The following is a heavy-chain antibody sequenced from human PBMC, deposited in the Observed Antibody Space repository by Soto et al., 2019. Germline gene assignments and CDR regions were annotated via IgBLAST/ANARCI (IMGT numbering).Heavy chain of an antibody. CDR3: ARRAGTTGGEFDY. Sequence: SETLSLTCTVSGGSISSTSYYWGWIRQPPGKGLEWIANVYSNGRTYYNPSLKSRVSISVDTSKNQFSLKLSSVTAADTAVYYCARRAGTTGGEFDYWGQGTLVTVSS. CDR1: GGSISSTSYY. J-gene: IGHJ4*02. V-gene: IGHV4-39*01. D-gene: IGHD1-1*01. CDR2: VYSNGRT.